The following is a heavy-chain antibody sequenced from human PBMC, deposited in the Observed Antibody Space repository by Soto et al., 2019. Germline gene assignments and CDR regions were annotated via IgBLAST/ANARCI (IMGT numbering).Heavy chain of an antibody. CDR2: ISGSGSST. CDR3: GKDQWLEQWLVHL. D-gene: IGHD6-19*01. V-gene: IGHV3-23*01. Sequence: GESLKISCAASGFTFSSYDMTWVRQAPGKGLEWVSVISGSGSSTYYADSVKGRFTISRDNSKNTLYLQMNSLRDEDTAVYYCGKDQWLEQWLVHLWGQGTLVTVSS. CDR1: GFTFSSYD. J-gene: IGHJ1*01.